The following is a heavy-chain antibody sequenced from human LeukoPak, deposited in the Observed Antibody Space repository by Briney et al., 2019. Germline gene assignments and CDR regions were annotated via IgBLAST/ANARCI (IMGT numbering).Heavy chain of an antibody. J-gene: IGHJ4*02. CDR3: ARKYGDYFHTP. CDR2: INHSGST. D-gene: IGHD4-17*01. CDR1: GGSFSGYY. Sequence: PSETLSLTCAVYGGSFSGYYWSWIRQPPGKGLEWIGEINHSGSTNYNPSLKSRVTISVDTSKNQFSLKLSSVTAADTAMYYCARKYGDYFHTPWGQGTLVTVSS. V-gene: IGHV4-34*01.